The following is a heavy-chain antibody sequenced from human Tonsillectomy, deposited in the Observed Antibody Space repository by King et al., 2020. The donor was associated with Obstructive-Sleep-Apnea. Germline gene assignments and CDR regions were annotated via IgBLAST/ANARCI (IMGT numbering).Heavy chain of an antibody. CDR2: IYYSGST. CDR3: ARGLGYCSGGSCHNWFDP. D-gene: IGHD2-15*01. CDR1: GGSISSGGYY. J-gene: IGHJ5*02. V-gene: IGHV4-31*03. Sequence: QVQLQESGPGLVKPSQTLSLTCTVSGGSISSGGYYWSWFRQHPGKGLEWIVYIYYSGSTYYNPSLKSRVTISVDTSKNQFSLKLSSVTAADTAVYYCARGLGYCSGGSCHNWFDPWGQGTLVTVSS.